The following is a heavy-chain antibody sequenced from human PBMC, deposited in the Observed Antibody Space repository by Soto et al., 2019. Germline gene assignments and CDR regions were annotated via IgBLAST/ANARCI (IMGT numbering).Heavy chain of an antibody. CDR1: GGSISSYY. J-gene: IGHJ3*02. Sequence: SETLSLTCTVSGGSISSYYWSWIRQPPGKGLEWIGYIYYSGGTNYNPSLKSRVTISVDTSKNQFSLKLSSVTAADTAVYYCARSGSYYAFDIWGQGTMVTVSS. V-gene: IGHV4-59*01. CDR3: ARSGSYYAFDI. D-gene: IGHD1-26*01. CDR2: IYYSGGT.